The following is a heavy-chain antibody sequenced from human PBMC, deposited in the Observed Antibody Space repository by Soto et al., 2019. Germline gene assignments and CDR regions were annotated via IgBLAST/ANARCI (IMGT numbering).Heavy chain of an antibody. J-gene: IGHJ6*03. Sequence: GGSLRLSCAASGFTVSSNYMSWVRQAPGKGLEWVSVIYSGGSTYYTDSVKGRFTISRDNSKNTLYLQMNSLRAEDTAVYYCARAVGGYNGSGSYPNSYYYYMDVWGKGTTVTVSS. V-gene: IGHV3-53*01. CDR1: GFTVSSNY. CDR3: ARAVGGYNGSGSYPNSYYYYMDV. CDR2: IYSGGST. D-gene: IGHD3-10*01.